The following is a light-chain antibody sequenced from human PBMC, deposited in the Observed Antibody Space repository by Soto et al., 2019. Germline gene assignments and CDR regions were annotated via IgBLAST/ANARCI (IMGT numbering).Light chain of an antibody. Sequence: DIQMTQSPSSLSASVGDRVTITCRASQSISSYLNWYQQKPGKAPKLLIYAASSLQSGVPSRFSGSGSGTDFTLTISSLQPEDFATYYCQQSYSTTPLGLYTFGQGTKVDIK. CDR3: QQSYSTTPLGLYT. CDR1: QSISSY. J-gene: IGKJ2*01. CDR2: AAS. V-gene: IGKV1-39*01.